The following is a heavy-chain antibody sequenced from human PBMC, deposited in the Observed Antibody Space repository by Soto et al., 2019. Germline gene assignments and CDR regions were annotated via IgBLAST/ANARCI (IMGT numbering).Heavy chain of an antibody. CDR2: SFHDGTA. D-gene: IGHD2-8*01. V-gene: IGHV4-4*02. CDR3: ARLVYDTRLNYMYFDF. CDR1: GVSISSGNW. J-gene: IGHJ4*02. Sequence: SESLSRTGAVSGVSISSGNWWTWVRQTPQRGLEYIGESFHDGTANYYPSFERRVAISVDTSKNQFSLNLTSVTAADTAIYFCARLVYDTRLNYMYFDFWGQGALVTVSS.